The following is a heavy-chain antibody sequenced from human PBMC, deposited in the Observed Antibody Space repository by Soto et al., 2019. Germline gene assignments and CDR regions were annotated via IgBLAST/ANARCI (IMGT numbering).Heavy chain of an antibody. Sequence: SETLSLTCTVSGGSITDYSWVWIRQPAGKGLEWIGRIFSSGSTNYNPSLKGRITMSLDTSKNQFSLKLNSATATDSAVYFCARDQGVVVTADNWFDPWGQGILVTVSS. D-gene: IGHD2-21*02. CDR3: ARDQGVVVTADNWFDP. J-gene: IGHJ5*02. V-gene: IGHV4-4*07. CDR1: GGSITDYS. CDR2: IFSSGST.